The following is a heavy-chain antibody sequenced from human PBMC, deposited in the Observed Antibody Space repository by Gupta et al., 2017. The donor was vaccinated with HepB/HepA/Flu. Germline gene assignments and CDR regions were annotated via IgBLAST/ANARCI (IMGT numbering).Heavy chain of an antibody. CDR3: ARRGYCGGIGCASDYYYGMDV. J-gene: IGHJ6*02. Sequence: QVQLVQSGAEMKKPGASVKVPCKASGYIFTSYYIHWVRQAPGQGLEWMGIINPGRGSTAYAQKFQGRVNMTSDTSTSTVYMELGSLRSEDTAVYYCARRGYCGGIGCASDYYYGMDVWGQGTTVTVSS. CDR2: INPGRGST. CDR1: GYIFTSYY. V-gene: IGHV1-46*01. D-gene: IGHD2-15*01.